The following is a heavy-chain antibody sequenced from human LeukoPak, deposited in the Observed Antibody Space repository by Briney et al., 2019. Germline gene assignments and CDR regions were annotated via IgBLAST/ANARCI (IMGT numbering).Heavy chain of an antibody. CDR3: AKVRTQYCSSGNCFNYYFEY. CDR1: GFTFSSYG. V-gene: IGHV3-30*18. J-gene: IGHJ4*02. Sequence: GGSLRLSCAASGFTFSSYGMHWVRQAPGRGLEWVAVISYDGSNKQYADSVKGRFTMSRDNSKNTLYLQMNRLRSEDAAVYYCAKVRTQYCSSGNCFNYYFEYWGQGTLVTVSS. CDR2: ISYDGSNK. D-gene: IGHD2-15*01.